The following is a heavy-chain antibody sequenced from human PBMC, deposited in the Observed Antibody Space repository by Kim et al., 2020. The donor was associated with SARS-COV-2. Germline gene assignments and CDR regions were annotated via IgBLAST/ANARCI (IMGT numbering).Heavy chain of an antibody. Sequence: SETLSLTCTVSGGSISSYYWSWIRQPPGKGLEWIGYIYYSGSTNYNPSLKSRVTISLDTSKNQFSLKLTSVTAADTAVYYCAREMQPPELLWFGELSSNHYYYGMDVWGRGTTVTVSS. CDR2: IYYSGST. CDR1: GGSISSYY. V-gene: IGHV4-59*01. D-gene: IGHD3-10*01. CDR3: AREMQPPELLWFGELSSNHYYYGMDV. J-gene: IGHJ6*02.